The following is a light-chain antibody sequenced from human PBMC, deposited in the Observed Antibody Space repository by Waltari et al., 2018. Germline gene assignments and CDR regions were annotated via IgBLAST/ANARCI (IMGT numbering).Light chain of an antibody. CDR1: QRAKTS. Sequence: EVVITQTPATLSVSPGERVSLSCRASQRAKTSLAWYQQTPGQAPRLLISRASTRAAGVPDRFSGSGSGTEFTLTISSLQSEDSAIYYCQQYNIWPWTFGPGTNVDIK. V-gene: IGKV3D-15*01. J-gene: IGKJ1*01. CDR3: QQYNIWPWT. CDR2: RAS.